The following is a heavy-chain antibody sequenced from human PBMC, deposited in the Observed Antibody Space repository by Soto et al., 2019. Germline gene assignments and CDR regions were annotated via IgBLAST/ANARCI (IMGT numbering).Heavy chain of an antibody. CDR1: GFTFSSYA. CDR3: AKDRHYYDSSGYYYPDAFDI. D-gene: IGHD3-22*01. J-gene: IGHJ3*02. V-gene: IGHV3-23*01. CDR2: ISGSGGST. Sequence: EVQLLESGGGLVQPGGSLRLSCAASGFTFSSYAMSWVRQAPGKGLEWVSAISGSGGSTYYADSVKGRFTISRDNSKTTLYLQMNSLRAEDTAVYYCAKDRHYYDSSGYYYPDAFDIWGQGTMVTVSS.